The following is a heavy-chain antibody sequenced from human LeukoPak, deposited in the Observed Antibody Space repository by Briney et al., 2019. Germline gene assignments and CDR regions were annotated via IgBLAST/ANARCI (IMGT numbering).Heavy chain of an antibody. CDR3: ARGGQGDGYSADETFDI. J-gene: IGHJ3*02. Sequence: SQTLSLTFALSGDSVSINSTACNWIRQSPSRGLEWLGRTYYRSKWYSDYAVSVKSRITINPDTSKNQFSLQLNSVTPEDTAVYYCARGGQGDGYSADETFDIWGQGTMVTVSS. D-gene: IGHD5-24*01. V-gene: IGHV6-1*01. CDR2: TYYRSKWYS. CDR1: GDSVSINSTA.